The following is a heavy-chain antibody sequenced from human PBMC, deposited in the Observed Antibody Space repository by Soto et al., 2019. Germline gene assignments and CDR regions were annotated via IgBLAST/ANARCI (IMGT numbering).Heavy chain of an antibody. CDR3: THHGYYSYGMDV. J-gene: IGHJ6*02. Sequence: QITLKESGPTLVRPTQTLTLTCTFSGFSLSTSGVGVGWIRQSPGKALEWLALIFWDDDKRYSPSLKSRLSSTKGTSKNQVVLTMPKMDPVDAGKYYCTHHGYYSYGMDVWGQGTTVTVSS. CDR2: IFWDDDK. V-gene: IGHV2-5*02. CDR1: GFSLSTSGVG.